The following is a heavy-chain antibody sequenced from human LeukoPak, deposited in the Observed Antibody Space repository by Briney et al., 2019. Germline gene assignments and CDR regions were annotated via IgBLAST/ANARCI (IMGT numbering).Heavy chain of an antibody. Sequence: PGGSLRLSCAASGFTFRSYAMSWVRQAPGKGLEWVSAISGSGGSTYYADSVKGRFTISRDNSKNTLYLQMNSLRAEDTAVYYCAKRRGYDPRIYYFDYWGQGTLVTVSS. CDR3: AKRRGYDPRIYYFDY. V-gene: IGHV3-23*01. CDR1: GFTFRSYA. CDR2: ISGSGGST. D-gene: IGHD5-12*01. J-gene: IGHJ4*02.